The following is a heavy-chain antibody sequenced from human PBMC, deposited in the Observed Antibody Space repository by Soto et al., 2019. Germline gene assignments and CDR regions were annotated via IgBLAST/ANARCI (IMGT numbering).Heavy chain of an antibody. CDR1: GDSVSSNTAA. V-gene: IGHV6-1*01. CDR2: TYYRSNWRH. D-gene: IGHD6-19*01. Sequence: PSQTLSLTCAISGDSVSSNTAAWNWIRSSPSRGLEWLGRTYYRSNWRHDYAVSVRSRITVNPDTSKNHFSLQLNSVTPDDTAVYYCAGGVAGSGSDLWGQGTLVTVSS. CDR3: AGGVAGSGSDL. J-gene: IGHJ5*02.